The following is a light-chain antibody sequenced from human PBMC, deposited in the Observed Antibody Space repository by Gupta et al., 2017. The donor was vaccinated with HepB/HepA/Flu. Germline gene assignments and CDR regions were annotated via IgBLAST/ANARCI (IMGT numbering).Light chain of an antibody. CDR3: SQSLQTPLS. CDR1: QSLLHSNGYNY. Sequence: DIVMTQSPLSLPVTPGEPASISCRSSQSLLHSNGYNYLDWYLQKPGQSPQLLIYLGSNRASAVPDRFSASGSDTDFTLKISRVEAEHIRVYYCSQSLQTPLSFGGGTKVEIK. CDR2: LGS. V-gene: IGKV2-28*01. J-gene: IGKJ4*01.